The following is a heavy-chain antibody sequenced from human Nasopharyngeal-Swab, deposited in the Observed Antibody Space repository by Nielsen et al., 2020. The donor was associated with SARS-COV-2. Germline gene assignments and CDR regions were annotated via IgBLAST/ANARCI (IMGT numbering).Heavy chain of an antibody. CDR2: INAGNGNT. Sequence: ASVKVSCKASGYTFTSYAIHWVRQAPGQRLEWMGWINAGNGNTKYSQKFQGRVTITRDTSASTAYMELSSLRSEDTAVYYCARDYLSRTNYGSDYWGQGTLVTVSS. J-gene: IGHJ4*02. D-gene: IGHD3-10*01. V-gene: IGHV1-3*01. CDR3: ARDYLSRTNYGSDY. CDR1: GYTFTSYA.